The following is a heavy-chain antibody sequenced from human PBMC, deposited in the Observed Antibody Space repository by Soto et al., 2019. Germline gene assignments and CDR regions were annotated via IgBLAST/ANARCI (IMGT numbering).Heavy chain of an antibody. V-gene: IGHV4-30-2*01. J-gene: IGHJ6*02. D-gene: IGHD3-3*01. Sequence: SETLSLTCAVSGGSISSGGYSWSWIRQPPGKGLEWIGYIYHSGSTYYNPSLKSRVTISVDRSKNQFSLKLSSVTAADTAVYYCARGSAPTIFGVVPHYGMDVWGQGTTVTVSS. CDR3: ARGSAPTIFGVVPHYGMDV. CDR2: IYHSGST. CDR1: GGSISSGGYS.